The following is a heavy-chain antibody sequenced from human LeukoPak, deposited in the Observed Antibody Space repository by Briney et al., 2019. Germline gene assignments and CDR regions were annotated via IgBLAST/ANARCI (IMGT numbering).Heavy chain of an antibody. V-gene: IGHV3-53*01. CDR1: GFTVSDNY. J-gene: IGHJ4*02. D-gene: IGHD6-13*01. Sequence: GGSLRLSCAASGFTVSDNYMSWVRQAPGKGLEWVSVVYTGDNTYYAGSVKGRFTISRDNSKNTLYLQMNSLRAEDTAVYYCAKTRPLDSSSWSHGDYWGQGTLVTVSS. CDR2: VYTGDNT. CDR3: AKTRPLDSSSWSHGDY.